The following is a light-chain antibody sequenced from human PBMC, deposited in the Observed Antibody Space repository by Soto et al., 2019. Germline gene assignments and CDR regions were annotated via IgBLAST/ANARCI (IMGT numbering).Light chain of an antibody. CDR2: DVS. Sequence: QSALTQPPSVSGSPGQSVAISCTGTGSDVGTYNRVSWYQQPPGTAPKPMIYDVSDRPSGVPDRFSGSKSGNTASLTISGLQAEDEADYYCSSYTSSSTYVFGTGTKVTVL. CDR1: GSDVGTYNR. CDR3: SSYTSSSTYV. J-gene: IGLJ1*01. V-gene: IGLV2-18*02.